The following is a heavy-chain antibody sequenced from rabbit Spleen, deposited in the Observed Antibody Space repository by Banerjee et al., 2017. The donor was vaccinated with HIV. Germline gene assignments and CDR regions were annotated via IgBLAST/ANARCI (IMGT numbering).Heavy chain of an antibody. D-gene: IGHD4-1*01. J-gene: IGHJ4*01. CDR2: INAATAKP. CDR3: ARDLAGAIGWNFYL. Sequence: QEQLVESGGDLVKPEGSLTLPCTASGFSFNDDYVMCWVRQAPGKGLKWIACINAATAKPVYATWAKGRFTISRTSSTTVTLQMTSLTAADTATYFCARDLAGAIGWNFYLWGPGTLVTVS. CDR1: GFSFNDDYV. V-gene: IGHV1S45*01.